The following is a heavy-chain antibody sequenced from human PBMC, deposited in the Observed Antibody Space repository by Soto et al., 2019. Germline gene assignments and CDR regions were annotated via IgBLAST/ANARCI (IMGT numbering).Heavy chain of an antibody. CDR2: INHSGST. CDR1: GGSFSGYY. V-gene: IGHV4-34*01. Sequence: PSETLSLTCAVYGGSFSGYYWSWIRQPPGKGLEWIGEINHSGSTNYNPSLKSRVTISVDTSKNQFSLKLSSVTAADTAVYYCARVSKDFWSGYRGYYGMDVWGQGTTVTVS. D-gene: IGHD3-3*01. J-gene: IGHJ6*02. CDR3: ARVSKDFWSGYRGYYGMDV.